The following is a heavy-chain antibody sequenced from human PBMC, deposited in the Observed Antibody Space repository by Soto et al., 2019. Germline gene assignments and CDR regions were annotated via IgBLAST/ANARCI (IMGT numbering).Heavy chain of an antibody. CDR3: ARGSRRGWRPLDY. J-gene: IGHJ4*02. CDR1: GFTVSSNY. Sequence: GGSLRLSCAASGFTVSSNYMSWVRQAPGKGLEWVSVIYSGGSTYYADSVKGRFTISRDNSKNTLYLQMNSLRAEDTAVYYCARGSRRGWRPLDYWGQGTLVTVSS. D-gene: IGHD6-19*01. V-gene: IGHV3-53*01. CDR2: IYSGGST.